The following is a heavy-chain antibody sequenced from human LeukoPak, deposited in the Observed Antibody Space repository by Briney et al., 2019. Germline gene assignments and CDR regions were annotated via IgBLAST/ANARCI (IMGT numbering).Heavy chain of an antibody. Sequence: SETLSLTCAVYGGSFSGYYLNWIRQPPGKGLEWIGQINHSGSTNYNPSLKCRVTISLVTSNKQFYQKLISVTAADTAVYSCGMVLAPSMVDYWGQGTLVIVSP. CDR1: GGSFSGYY. CDR2: INHSGST. CDR3: GMVLAPSMVDY. J-gene: IGHJ4*02. D-gene: IGHD4/OR15-4a*01. V-gene: IGHV4-34*01.